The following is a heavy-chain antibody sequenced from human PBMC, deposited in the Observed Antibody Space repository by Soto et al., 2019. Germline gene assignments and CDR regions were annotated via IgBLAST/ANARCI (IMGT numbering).Heavy chain of an antibody. CDR2: IIPIFGTP. Sequence: QVQLVQSGAEVKKPGSSVKVSCKASGGIFSTYAISWLRRAPGQGLEWMGGIIPIFGTPNYAQRFQGRVTITADESTSTAYMELSRLRSEDTAVHYCARDRDDYGSGNYYNRIDFWGQGTLVTVSS. D-gene: IGHD3-10*01. CDR3: ARDRDDYGSGNYYNRIDF. J-gene: IGHJ4*02. V-gene: IGHV1-69*01. CDR1: GGIFSTYA.